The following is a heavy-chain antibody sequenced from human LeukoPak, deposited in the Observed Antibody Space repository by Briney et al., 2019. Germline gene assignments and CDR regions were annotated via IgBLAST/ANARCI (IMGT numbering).Heavy chain of an antibody. V-gene: IGHV4-39*01. Sequence: SETLSLTCTVSGGSISTSTYYWGWIRQPPGKGLEWIVSVYYSGSPDYNPSLKSRFTISADTSKNQFSLRLSSVTAADTAAYYCARILYYNYLGGHYYYYFYMDVWGKGTTDTVSS. CDR2: VYYSGSP. D-gene: IGHD5-24*01. CDR3: ARILYYNYLGGHYYYYFYMDV. J-gene: IGHJ6*03. CDR1: GGSISTSTYY.